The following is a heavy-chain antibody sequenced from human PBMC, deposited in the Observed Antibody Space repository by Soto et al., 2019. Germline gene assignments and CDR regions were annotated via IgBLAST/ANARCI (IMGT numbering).Heavy chain of an antibody. D-gene: IGHD2-2*01. Sequence: PSETLSLTCTVSGGSISSSSYYWGWIRQPPGKGLEWIGSIYYSGSTYYNPSLKSRVTISVDTSKNQFSLKLSSVTAADTAVYYCAIVVPPRGYYGMDVWGQGTTVTVSS. J-gene: IGHJ6*02. V-gene: IGHV4-39*01. CDR2: IYYSGST. CDR3: AIVVPPRGYYGMDV. CDR1: GGSISSSSYY.